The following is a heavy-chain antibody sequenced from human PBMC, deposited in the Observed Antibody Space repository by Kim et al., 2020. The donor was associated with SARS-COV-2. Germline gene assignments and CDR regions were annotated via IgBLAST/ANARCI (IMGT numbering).Heavy chain of an antibody. CDR3: AGEWELLPLDY. V-gene: IGHV3-30*03. CDR2: ISYDGSNK. J-gene: IGHJ4*02. D-gene: IGHD1-26*01. CDR1: GFTFSSYG. Sequence: GGSLRLSCAASGFTFSSYGMHWVRQAPGKGLEWVAVISYDGSNKYYADSVKGRFTISRDNSKNTLYLQMNSLRAEDTAVYYCAGEWELLPLDYWGQGTLVTVSS.